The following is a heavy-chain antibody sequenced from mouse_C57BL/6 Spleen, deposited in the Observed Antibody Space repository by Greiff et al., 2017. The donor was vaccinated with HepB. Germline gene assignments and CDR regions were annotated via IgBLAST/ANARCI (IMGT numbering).Heavy chain of an antibody. CDR1: GYTFTSYW. V-gene: IGHV1-55*01. J-gene: IGHJ4*01. D-gene: IGHD2-5*01. CDR2: IYPGSGST. Sequence: QVQLQQPGAELVKPGASVKMSCKASGYTFTSYWITWVKQRPGQGLEWIGDIYPGSGSTNYNEKFKSKATLTVDTSSSTAYMQLSSLTSEDAAVYYCARSYYSNYYAMDYWGQGTSVTV. CDR3: ARSYYSNYYAMDY.